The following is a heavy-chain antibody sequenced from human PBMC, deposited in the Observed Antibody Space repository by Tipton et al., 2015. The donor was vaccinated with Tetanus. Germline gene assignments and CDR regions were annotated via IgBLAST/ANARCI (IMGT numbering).Heavy chain of an antibody. CDR2: IYPGDSDT. D-gene: IGHD6-6*01. CDR3: ARMYSTSSPFDH. V-gene: IGHV5-51*01. J-gene: IGHJ4*02. Sequence: QLVQSGAEVKRPGESLKISCQASGYNFISYWIGWVRQMPGKDLEWLGIIYPGDSDTKYSPSFQGQVTMSVDKSTSTAYLQWSSLKASDSAMYFCARMYSTSSPFDHWGQGTLVAVSS. CDR1: GYNFISYW.